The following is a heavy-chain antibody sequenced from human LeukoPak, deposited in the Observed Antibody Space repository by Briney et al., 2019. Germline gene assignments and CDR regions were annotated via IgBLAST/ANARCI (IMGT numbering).Heavy chain of an antibody. V-gene: IGHV5-51*01. CDR2: IYPGDSDT. CDR1: GYSFTSYW. D-gene: IGHD3-10*01. J-gene: IGHJ4*02. CDR3: ARRFGYYGSGTLYYFDY. Sequence: GESLKISCKGSGYSFTSYWIGWVRQMPGKGLEWMGIIYPGDSDTRYSPSFQGQVTISADKSISTAYLQWSSLKASDTAMYYCARRFGYYGSGTLYYFDYWGQGTLVTVSS.